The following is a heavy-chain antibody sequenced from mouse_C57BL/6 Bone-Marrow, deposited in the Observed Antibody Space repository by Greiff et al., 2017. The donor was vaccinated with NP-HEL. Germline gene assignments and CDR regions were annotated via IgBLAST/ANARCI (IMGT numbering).Heavy chain of an antibody. J-gene: IGHJ3*01. D-gene: IGHD2-5*01. CDR3: TTAYCSNSGLAD. CDR2: IDPENGDT. CDR1: GFNIKDDY. Sequence: EVQLQQSGAELVRPGASVKLSCTASGFNIKDDYMHWVKQRPEQGLEWIGWIDPENGDTEYASKFQGKATITADTSSNTAYLQLSSLTSEDTAVYYCTTAYCSNSGLADWGQGTLVTVSA. V-gene: IGHV14-4*01.